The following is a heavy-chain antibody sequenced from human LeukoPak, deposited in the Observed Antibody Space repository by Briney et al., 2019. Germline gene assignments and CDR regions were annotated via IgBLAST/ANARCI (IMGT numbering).Heavy chain of an antibody. D-gene: IGHD3-16*01. CDR2: ITWNSDTL. V-gene: IGHV3-9*03. CDR1: GFTFDGYA. CDR3: TRRFSAWAFDI. J-gene: IGHJ3*02. Sequence: GGSLRLSCAASGFTFDGYAMHWVRQAPGKGLEGVSGITWNSDTLIYADSVKGRFTISRDNAKNSLYLQMNSLRPEDMAFYYCTRRFSAWAFDIWGQGTMVTVSS.